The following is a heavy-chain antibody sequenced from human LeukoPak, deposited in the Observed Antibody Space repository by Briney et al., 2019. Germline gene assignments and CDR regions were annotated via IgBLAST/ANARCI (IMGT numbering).Heavy chain of an antibody. D-gene: IGHD3-10*01. CDR1: GGSISSGSYY. CDR3: AREDYYGSGSHIDV. J-gene: IGHJ6*03. CDR2: IYTSGST. Sequence: SQTLSLTCTVSGGSISSGSYYWSWIRQPAGKGREWIGRIYTSGSTNYNPSLKSRVTISVDTSKNQFSLKLSSVTAADTAVYYCAREDYYGSGSHIDVWGKGTTVTVSS. V-gene: IGHV4-61*02.